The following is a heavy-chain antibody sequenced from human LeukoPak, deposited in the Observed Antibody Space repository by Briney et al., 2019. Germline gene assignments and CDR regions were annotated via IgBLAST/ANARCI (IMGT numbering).Heavy chain of an antibody. CDR3: ARVNYDSSGYYYDLYYFDY. CDR2: IYYSGST. D-gene: IGHD3-22*01. CDR1: GGSISSYY. J-gene: IGHJ4*02. V-gene: IGHV4-59*01. Sequence: SETLSLTCTVSGGSISSYYWSWIRQPPGKGLEWIGYIYYSGSTNYNPSLKSRVTISVDTSKNQFSLKLSSVTAAGTAVYYCARVNYDSSGYYYDLYYFDYWGQGTLVTVSS.